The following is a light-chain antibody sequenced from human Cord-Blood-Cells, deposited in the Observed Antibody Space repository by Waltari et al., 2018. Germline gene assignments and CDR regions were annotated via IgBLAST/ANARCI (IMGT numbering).Light chain of an antibody. CDR1: QSVSSSY. CDR3: QQYGSSPLT. Sequence: DIVLTQSPGTLSLSPGERATLSCRASQSVSSSYLAWCQQKPGQAPRLLIYGASSRATGIPDRFRGSGSGTDFTLTISRLEPEDFAVYYCQQYGSSPLTFGGGTKVEIK. V-gene: IGKV3-20*01. J-gene: IGKJ4*01. CDR2: GAS.